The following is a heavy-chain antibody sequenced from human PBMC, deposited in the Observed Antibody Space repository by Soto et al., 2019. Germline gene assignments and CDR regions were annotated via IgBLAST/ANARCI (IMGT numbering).Heavy chain of an antibody. CDR1: GFSFGSYS. V-gene: IGHV3-48*02. Sequence: GSLRLSCEASGFSFGSYSMNWVLQAPGKGLEWVSFISGRGTTTYYADSVRGRFTVSRDNAKNSLSLEVNSLRDEDTAVYYCARLGYCSSATCKYYFYYYGMDVWGQGTTVTVSS. CDR2: ISGRGTTT. J-gene: IGHJ6*02. CDR3: ARLGYCSSATCKYYFYYYGMDV. D-gene: IGHD2-2*01.